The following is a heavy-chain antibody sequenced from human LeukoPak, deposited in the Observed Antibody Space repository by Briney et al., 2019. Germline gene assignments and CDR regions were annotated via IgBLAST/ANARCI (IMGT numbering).Heavy chain of an antibody. CDR2: IYIRGST. V-gene: IGHV4-59*01. D-gene: IGHD1-26*01. CDR1: GASISSYY. CDR3: AKDWELGS. Sequence: SETLSLTCSVSGASISSYYWNWIRQPPGKGLEWIGNIYIRGSTYYNPSLGSRVTISLDTSKDQFSLKLTSVTAADTAFYYCAKDWELGSWGQGTLVTVSS. J-gene: IGHJ5*02.